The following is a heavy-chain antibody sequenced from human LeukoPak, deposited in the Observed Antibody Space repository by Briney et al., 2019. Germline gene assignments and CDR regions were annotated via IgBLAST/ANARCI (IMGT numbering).Heavy chain of an antibody. CDR1: GGTFSSYT. V-gene: IGHV1-69*04. CDR3: ARDPSMVRGVTLFDY. J-gene: IGHJ4*02. CDR2: IIPILGIA. Sequence: SVKVSCKASGGTFSSYTISWVRQAPGQGLEWMGRIIPILGIANYAQKFQGRVTTTADKSTSTAYMELSSLRSEDTAVYYCARDPSMVRGVTLFDYWGQGTLVTVSS. D-gene: IGHD3-10*01.